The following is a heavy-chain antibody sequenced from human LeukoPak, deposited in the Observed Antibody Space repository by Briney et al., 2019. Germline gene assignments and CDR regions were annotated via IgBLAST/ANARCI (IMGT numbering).Heavy chain of an antibody. Sequence: GGSLRLSCAASGFTFSTYIMNWVRQTPGKGLEWVSSIGTSTSYIYYADSVKGRFTISRDNAKNSLYLEMNSLRAEDTAVYYCARARSSSGYYGDYWGQGTLVTVSS. D-gene: IGHD3-22*01. CDR2: IGTSTSYI. J-gene: IGHJ4*02. CDR1: GFTFSTYI. CDR3: ARARSSSGYYGDY. V-gene: IGHV3-21*01.